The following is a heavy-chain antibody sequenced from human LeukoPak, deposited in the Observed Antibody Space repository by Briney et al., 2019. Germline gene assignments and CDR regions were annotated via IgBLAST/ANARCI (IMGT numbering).Heavy chain of an antibody. CDR2: IYYSGST. V-gene: IGHV4-59*01. CDR1: GVPISSYY. J-gene: IGHJ5*02. D-gene: IGHD1-26*01. CDR3: ARTPYSGGYSWFDP. Sequence: PSETLSLTCTVSGVPISSYYWSWIRQPPGKGLEWMGYIYYSGSTNYNPSLKSRVTISVDTSKNQFSLKLSSVTAADTAVYYCARTPYSGGYSWFDPWGQGTLVTVSS.